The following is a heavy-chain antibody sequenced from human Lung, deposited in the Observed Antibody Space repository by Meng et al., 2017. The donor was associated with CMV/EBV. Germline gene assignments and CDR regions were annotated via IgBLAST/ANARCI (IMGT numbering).Heavy chain of an antibody. V-gene: IGHV6-1*01. CDR2: TYSRSKWYH. D-gene: IGHD4-23*01. CDR1: GDIVCSNSAA. Sequence: QVQLKTSGPGPVKPSQTLSLTCAISGDIVCSNSAAWHWIRQPPSRGLEWLGRTYSRSKWYHEYAVSVKSRITISPDTPKNQFSLQLNSMTPEDTAVYYCARGINGGCGDWGQGTLVTVSS. J-gene: IGHJ4*02. CDR3: ARGINGGCGD.